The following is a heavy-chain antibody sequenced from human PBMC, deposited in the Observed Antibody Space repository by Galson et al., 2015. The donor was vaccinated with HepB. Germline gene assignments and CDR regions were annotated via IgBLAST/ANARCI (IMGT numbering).Heavy chain of an antibody. CDR1: GYTFTGYY. Sequence: SCKASGYTFTGYYMHWVRQAPGQGLEWMGWINPNSGGTNYAQKFQGRVTMTRDTSISTAYMELSRLRSDDTAVYYCARGRGYCSSTSCRNWFDPWGQGTLVTVSS. CDR3: ARGRGYCSSTSCRNWFDP. J-gene: IGHJ5*02. CDR2: INPNSGGT. D-gene: IGHD2-2*01. V-gene: IGHV1-2*02.